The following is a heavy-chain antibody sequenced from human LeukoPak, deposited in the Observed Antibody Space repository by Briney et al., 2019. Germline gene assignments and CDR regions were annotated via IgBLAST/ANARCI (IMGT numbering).Heavy chain of an antibody. Sequence: GGSLRLSCAASGFSFSSYWMSWVRQAPGEGLEWVANIKHDGRESNYMDSVRGRFTISRDNAKNSLYLQMSSLRAEDTAVYYCARDYRYGYYYYMDVWGKGTTVTVSS. D-gene: IGHD5-18*01. CDR3: ARDYRYGYYYYMDV. CDR1: GFSFSSYW. J-gene: IGHJ6*03. V-gene: IGHV3-7*01. CDR2: IKHDGRES.